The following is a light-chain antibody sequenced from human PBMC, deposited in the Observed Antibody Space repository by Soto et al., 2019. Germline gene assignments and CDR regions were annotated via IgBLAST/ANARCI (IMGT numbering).Light chain of an antibody. V-gene: IGKV3-20*01. CDR3: QQYANAPLT. CDR2: GAS. CDR1: QSVISNY. Sequence: IVLRQSPDTLSLSPGERAILSCRVSQSVISNYLAWYQLTPGQAPRLLIYGASSRATGIPDRISGSGSGPDFSLTITRLEPDDFAGYYCQQYANAPLTFGQGTKVEIK. J-gene: IGKJ1*01.